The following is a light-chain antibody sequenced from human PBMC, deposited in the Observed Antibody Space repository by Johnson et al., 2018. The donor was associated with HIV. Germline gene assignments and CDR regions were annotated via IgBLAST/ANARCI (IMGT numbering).Light chain of an antibody. CDR3: GTWDNSLSVYV. V-gene: IGLV1-51*02. J-gene: IGLJ1*01. CDR2: ENN. Sequence: SVLTQPPSVSAAPGREVTISCSGSSSNIGSNYVSWYQQLPGTAPKLLIYENNKRPSGIPDRFSGSKSGTSATLGITGLQTGDEADYYGGTWDNSLSVYVFGTGTKVTVL. CDR1: SSNIGSNY.